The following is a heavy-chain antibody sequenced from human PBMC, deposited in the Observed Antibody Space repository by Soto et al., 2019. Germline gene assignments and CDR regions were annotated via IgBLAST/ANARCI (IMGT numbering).Heavy chain of an antibody. D-gene: IGHD6-19*01. CDR1: GFRFNIYS. Sequence: DVQLVESGGGLVQPGGSLRLSCAASGFRFNIYSMNWVRQAPGKGLEWSAYITSDTNTIKYADSVKGRFTISRDNARNLGYLQMNSLRDEDTAVYYCARSVEGHFDYWGQGTVVTVSS. CDR2: ITSDTNTI. V-gene: IGHV3-48*02. J-gene: IGHJ4*02. CDR3: ARSVEGHFDY.